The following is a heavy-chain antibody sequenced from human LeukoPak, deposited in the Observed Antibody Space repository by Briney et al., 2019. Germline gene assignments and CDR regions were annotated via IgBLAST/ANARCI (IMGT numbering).Heavy chain of an antibody. Sequence: ASVKVSCKVSGYTLTELSMHWVRRAPGKGLEWMGGFDPEDGETIYAQKFQGRVTMTEDTSTDTAYMELSSLRSEDTAVYYCATVSGRLRLGEPPGDAFDIWGQGTMVTVSS. CDR2: FDPEDGET. J-gene: IGHJ3*02. D-gene: IGHD3-16*01. CDR1: GYTLTELS. CDR3: ATVSGRLRLGEPPGDAFDI. V-gene: IGHV1-24*01.